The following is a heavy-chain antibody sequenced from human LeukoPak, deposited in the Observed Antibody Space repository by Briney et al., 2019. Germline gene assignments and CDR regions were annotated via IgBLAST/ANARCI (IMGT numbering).Heavy chain of an antibody. D-gene: IGHD3-22*01. CDR3: ARHAYYYDSSGYFFPFDI. J-gene: IGHJ4*02. CDR1: GDSISSTPYY. CDR2: MFYRGGT. Sequence: PSETLSLTCTVSGDSISSTPYYWGWIRQSPRKGLEWITTMFYRGGTYYNPSLKSRVTMSVDTSRNQFSLKLTSVTAADTAVYYCARHAYYYDSSGYFFPFDIWGQGTLVTVSS. V-gene: IGHV4-39*01.